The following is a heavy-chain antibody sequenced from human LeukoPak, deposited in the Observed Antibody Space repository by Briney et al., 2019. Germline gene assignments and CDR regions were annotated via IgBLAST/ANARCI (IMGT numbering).Heavy chain of an antibody. CDR3: ARGQYWFDP. J-gene: IGHJ5*02. Sequence: KTSETLTLTWTVSGGSIISYYWSWIRQPPGKGLEWIAYISYIGTSNYNPSLGGRFTISVDTSKNQFSLKVNSVTAADTAVYYCARGQYWFDPWGQGTLVTVSS. D-gene: IGHD4-11*01. V-gene: IGHV4-59*01. CDR2: ISYIGTS. CDR1: GGSIISYY.